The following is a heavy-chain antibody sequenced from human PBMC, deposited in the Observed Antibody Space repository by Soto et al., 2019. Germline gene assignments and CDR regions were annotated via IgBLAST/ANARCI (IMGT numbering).Heavy chain of an antibody. Sequence: ASVKVSCKVSGYTLTEFSMHWVRQAPGKGLEWMGGFDPEDGETIYAQKFQGRVTMTEDTSTDTAYMELSSLRSEDTAVYYCATVGSGSYSPTSFDYWGQGTLVTVS. D-gene: IGHD3-10*01. CDR3: ATVGSGSYSPTSFDY. J-gene: IGHJ4*02. V-gene: IGHV1-24*01. CDR1: GYTLTEFS. CDR2: FDPEDGET.